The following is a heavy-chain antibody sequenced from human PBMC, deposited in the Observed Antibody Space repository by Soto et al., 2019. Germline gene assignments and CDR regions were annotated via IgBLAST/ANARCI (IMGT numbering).Heavy chain of an antibody. CDR3: ASERRRAHGRFDY. J-gene: IGHJ4*02. Sequence: QVQLVESGGGLVKPGGSLRLSFAASGFTFSDYYMSWIRQAPGKGREWLSYISGSGSTIYYADSVKGRFTISRDNAKNSLYLQMNSLRAEDTAVYYCASERRRAHGRFDYWGQGTLVTVSS. CDR2: ISGSGSTI. CDR1: GFTFSDYY. V-gene: IGHV3-11*01. D-gene: IGHD1-1*01.